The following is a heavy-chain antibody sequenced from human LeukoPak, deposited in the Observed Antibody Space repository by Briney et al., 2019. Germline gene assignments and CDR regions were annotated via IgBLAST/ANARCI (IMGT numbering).Heavy chain of an antibody. CDR1: GFTFSSYW. D-gene: IGHD3-22*01. CDR3: ARAPSEIGGYYPEYFRH. J-gene: IGHJ1*01. CDR2: IKSDGST. Sequence: GGSLRLSCAASGFTFSSYWMHWVRQAPGKGLVWVSRIKSDGSTNYADSVKGRLTISRDNAKNTVSLQMNSLRAEDTGAYYCARAPSEIGGYYPEYFRHWGQGTLVTVSS. V-gene: IGHV3-74*01.